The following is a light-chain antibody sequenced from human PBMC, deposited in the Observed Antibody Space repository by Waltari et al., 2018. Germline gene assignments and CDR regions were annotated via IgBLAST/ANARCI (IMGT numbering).Light chain of an antibody. J-gene: IGLJ3*02. CDR2: GNN. Sequence: QSILTQPTSVSGAPGQRVTISCTGSSSNIGAGHDVHWYQALPGTAPKLLIYGNNNLPSGVPDRFSGSKSGSSASLAINGLQAGDEADYYCQSFDSNVRGGVVFGGGTKVTVL. V-gene: IGLV1-40*01. CDR1: SSNIGAGHD. CDR3: QSFDSNVRGGVV.